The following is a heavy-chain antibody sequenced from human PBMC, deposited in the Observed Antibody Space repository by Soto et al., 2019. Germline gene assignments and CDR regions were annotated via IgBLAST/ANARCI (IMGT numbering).Heavy chain of an antibody. D-gene: IGHD2-21*02. CDR1: GGTFSSYA. CDR2: IIPIFGTA. V-gene: IGHV1-69*06. CDR3: ARDIVVVTGHDAFDI. Sequence: VKVSCKASGGTFSSYAISWVRQAPGQGLEWMGGIIPIFGTANYAQKFQGRVTITADKSTSTAYMELSSLRSEDTAVYYCARDIVVVTGHDAFDIWGQGTMVTVSS. J-gene: IGHJ3*02.